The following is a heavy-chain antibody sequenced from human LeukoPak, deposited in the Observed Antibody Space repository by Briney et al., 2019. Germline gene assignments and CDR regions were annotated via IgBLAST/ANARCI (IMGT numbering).Heavy chain of an antibody. CDR1: GFTFSNYW. J-gene: IGHJ3*02. CDR2: ISSSSSYI. Sequence: GGSLRLSCAASGFTFSNYWMSWLRQAPGKGLEWVSSISSSSSYIYYADSVKGRFTISRDNAKNSLYLQMNSLRAEDTAVYYCASTVADAFDIWGQGTMVTVSS. V-gene: IGHV3-21*01. CDR3: ASTVADAFDI.